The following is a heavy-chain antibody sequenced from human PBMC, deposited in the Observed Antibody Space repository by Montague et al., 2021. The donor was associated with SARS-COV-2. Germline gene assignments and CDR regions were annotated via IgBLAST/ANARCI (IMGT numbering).Heavy chain of an antibody. J-gene: IGHJ3*02. Sequence: SETLSLTCTVSGGSIGSYYWSWIRQPPGGGLEWIANIYYGGSTXXXPSXKSRVTIIVDTSKNQFSLKLSSVTAADTAVYYCARGGDYDYAFDIWGQGTMVTVSS. CDR3: ARGGDYDYAFDI. CDR2: IYYGGST. V-gene: IGHV4-59*01. CDR1: GGSIGSYY. D-gene: IGHD4-17*01.